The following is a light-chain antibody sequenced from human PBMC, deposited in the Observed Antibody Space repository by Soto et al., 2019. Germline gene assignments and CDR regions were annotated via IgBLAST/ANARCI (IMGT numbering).Light chain of an antibody. Sequence: EIVLTQSPGTLSLSPGGRATLSCRASQSVSSSSLSWYQQKPGQAPRLLIYGASRRATGIPDRFSGSGSGTDFTLTISRLEPEDFAVYYCQQYVSSPWAFGQGTKVDIK. CDR1: QSVSSSS. CDR3: QQYVSSPWA. J-gene: IGKJ1*01. CDR2: GAS. V-gene: IGKV3-20*01.